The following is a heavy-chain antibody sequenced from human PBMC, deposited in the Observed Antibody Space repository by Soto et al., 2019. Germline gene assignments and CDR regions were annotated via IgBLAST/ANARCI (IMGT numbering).Heavy chain of an antibody. CDR3: ARGHYDILTGYSNWFDP. CDR1: GYTFTSYG. V-gene: IGHV1-18*01. D-gene: IGHD3-9*01. J-gene: IGHJ5*02. Sequence: ASVKVSCKASGYTFTSYGISWVRQAPGQGLEWMGWISAYNGNTNYAQKLQGRVTMTTDTSTSTAYMELRSLRSDDTAVYYCARGHYDILTGYSNWFDPWGQGTLVTVSS. CDR2: ISAYNGNT.